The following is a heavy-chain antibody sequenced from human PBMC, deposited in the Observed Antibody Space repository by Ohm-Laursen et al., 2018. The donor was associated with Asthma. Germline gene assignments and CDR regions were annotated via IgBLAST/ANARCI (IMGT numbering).Heavy chain of an antibody. CDR1: GGTFSSYA. CDR2: VIPIFGTA. Sequence: SVKVSCKASGGTFSSYAISWVRQAPGQGLEWMGGVIPIFGTANYAQKFQGRVTITADESTSTAYMELSSLRSEDTAVYYCARDTGPIVGGMDVWGQGTTVTVSS. V-gene: IGHV1-69*13. D-gene: IGHD1-26*01. J-gene: IGHJ6*02. CDR3: ARDTGPIVGGMDV.